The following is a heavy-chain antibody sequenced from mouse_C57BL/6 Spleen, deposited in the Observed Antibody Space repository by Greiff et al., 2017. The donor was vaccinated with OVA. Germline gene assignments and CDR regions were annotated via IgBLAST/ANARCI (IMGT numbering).Heavy chain of an antibody. CDR1: GYSITSGYY. CDR3: ARVVTGYWYFDV. J-gene: IGHJ1*03. Sequence: EVKLMESGPGLVKPSQSLSLTCSVTGYSITSGYYWNWIRQFPGNKLEWMGYISYDGSNNYNPSLKNRISITRDTSKNQFFLKLNSVTTEDTATYYCARVVTGYWYFDVWGTGTTVTVSS. V-gene: IGHV3-6*01. D-gene: IGHD2-5*01. CDR2: ISYDGSN.